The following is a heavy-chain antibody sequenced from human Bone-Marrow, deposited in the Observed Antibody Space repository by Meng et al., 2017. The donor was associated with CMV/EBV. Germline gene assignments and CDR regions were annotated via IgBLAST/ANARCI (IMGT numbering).Heavy chain of an antibody. CDR3: ARSSHYDFWSGYSSTYYYYYGMDV. V-gene: IGHV4-38-2*02. Sequence: GSLRLSCTVSGYSISSGYYWGWIRQPPGKGLEWIGSIYHSGSTYYNPSLKSRVTISVDTSKNQFSLKLSSVTAADTAVYYCARSSHYDFWSGYSSTYYYYYGMDVWGQGTTVTVSS. J-gene: IGHJ6*02. CDR2: IYHSGST. D-gene: IGHD3-3*01. CDR1: GYSISSGYY.